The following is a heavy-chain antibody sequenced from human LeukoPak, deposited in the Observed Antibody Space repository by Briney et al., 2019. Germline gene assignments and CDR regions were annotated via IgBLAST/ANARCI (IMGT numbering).Heavy chain of an antibody. CDR1: GFTFSSYS. CDR3: TRLYVKDAFDI. Sequence: GGSLRLSCAASGFTFSSYSMNWVRQAPGKGLEWVSYISSSSSTIYYADSVRGRFTISRDNAKNSLYLQMNSLRAEDTAVYYCTRLYVKDAFDIWGQGTMVTVSS. D-gene: IGHD2-8*01. J-gene: IGHJ3*02. V-gene: IGHV3-48*01. CDR2: ISSSSSTI.